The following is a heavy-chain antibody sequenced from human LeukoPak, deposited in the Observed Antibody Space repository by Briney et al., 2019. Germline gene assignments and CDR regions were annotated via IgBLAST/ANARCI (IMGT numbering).Heavy chain of an antibody. CDR2: IDYDGSST. Sequence: GGSLRLSCAASGFTFSTYWMHWVRQPPGKGLVWVSRIDYDGSSTSYADSVKGRFTISRDNAKNTLFLQMNSLRAEDTAMYYCAKDGGNWNNRKAFDIWGQGTMVTVSS. V-gene: IGHV3-74*01. CDR3: AKDGGNWNNRKAFDI. D-gene: IGHD1/OR15-1a*01. CDR1: GFTFSTYW. J-gene: IGHJ3*02.